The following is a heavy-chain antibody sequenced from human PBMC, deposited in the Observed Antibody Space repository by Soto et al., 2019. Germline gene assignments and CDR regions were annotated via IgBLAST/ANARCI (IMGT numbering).Heavy chain of an antibody. Sequence: SVKVSCKASGGAFSSYAISWVRQAPGQGLEWMGGIIPIFGTANYAQKFQGRVTITADESTSTAYMELSSLRSEDTAVYYCARGALRFLEWSPGSRDYYGMDVWGQGTTVTVSS. J-gene: IGHJ6*02. CDR1: GGAFSSYA. CDR2: IIPIFGTA. CDR3: ARGALRFLEWSPGSRDYYGMDV. D-gene: IGHD3-3*01. V-gene: IGHV1-69*13.